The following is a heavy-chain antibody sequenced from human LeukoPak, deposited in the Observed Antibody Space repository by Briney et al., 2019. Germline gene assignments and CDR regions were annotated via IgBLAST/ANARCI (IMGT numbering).Heavy chain of an antibody. CDR3: ARVCSSTSCYFKTRNWFDP. CDR1: GFTFSSYW. CDR2: IKQDGSEK. J-gene: IGHJ5*02. Sequence: PGGSLRLSCAASGFTFSSYWMGWVRQAPGKGLEWVANIKQDGSEKYYVDSVKGRFTISRDNAKISLYLQMNSLRAEDTAVYYCARVCSSTSCYFKTRNWFDPWGQGTLVTVSS. D-gene: IGHD2-2*01. V-gene: IGHV3-7*01.